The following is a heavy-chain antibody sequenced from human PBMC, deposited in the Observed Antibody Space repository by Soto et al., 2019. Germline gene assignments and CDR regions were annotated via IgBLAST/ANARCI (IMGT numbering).Heavy chain of an antibody. CDR2: IWYDGSNK. J-gene: IGHJ6*02. CDR1: GFTFSSYG. Sequence: QVQLVESGGGVVQPGRSLRLSCAASGFTFSSYGMHWVCQAPGKGLEWVAVIWYDGSNKYYADSVKGRFTISRDNSKNTLYLQMNSLRAEDTAVYYCARVQRPPLLWFGEPGPYYYGMDVWGQGTTVTVSS. V-gene: IGHV3-33*01. CDR3: ARVQRPPLLWFGEPGPYYYGMDV. D-gene: IGHD3-10*01.